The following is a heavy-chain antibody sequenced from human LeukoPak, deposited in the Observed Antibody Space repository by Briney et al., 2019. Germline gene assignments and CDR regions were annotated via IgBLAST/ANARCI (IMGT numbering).Heavy chain of an antibody. CDR2: ISKDGSNE. V-gene: IGHV3-30*04. CDR3: AQQLGYCSDGTCYFTY. J-gene: IGHJ4*02. CDR1: GFTFSSYG. D-gene: IGHD2-15*01. Sequence: GRSLRLSCAASGFTFSSYGLHWVRLAPGKGLECVAVISKDGSNEHYAASGKGRFTISRDNSKNTLYLQMNSLSAEDTAVYYCAQQLGYCSDGTCYFTYWGQGTLVTVSS.